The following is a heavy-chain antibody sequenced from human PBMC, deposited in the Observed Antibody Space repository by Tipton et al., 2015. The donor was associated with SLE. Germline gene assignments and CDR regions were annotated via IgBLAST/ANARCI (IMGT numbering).Heavy chain of an antibody. Sequence: QSGAEVKKPGASVKVSCKASGYTFTGYYMHWVRQAPGQGLEWMGWINPNSGGTNYAQKFQGRVTMTRDTSKNQFSLKLSSVTAADTAVYYCAREDGSDAFDIWGQGTMVTVSS. J-gene: IGHJ3*02. CDR1: GYTFTGYY. V-gene: IGHV1-2*02. D-gene: IGHD6-25*01. CDR2: INPNSGGT. CDR3: AREDGSDAFDI.